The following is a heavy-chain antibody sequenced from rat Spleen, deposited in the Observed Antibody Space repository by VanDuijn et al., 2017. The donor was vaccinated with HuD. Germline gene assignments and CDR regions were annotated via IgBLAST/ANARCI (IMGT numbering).Heavy chain of an antibody. V-gene: IGHV5-25*01. D-gene: IGHD1-6*01. Sequence: EVQLVESGGGLVQPGRSMKLSCAASGFTFSNYYMAWVRQAPTKGLEWVASISTGGGNTYYRDSVKGRFTISRDNAKSALSLQMDSLRSEDTATYYCARRYYGYTYFDYWGQGVMVTVSS. J-gene: IGHJ2*01. CDR2: ISTGGGNT. CDR1: GFTFSNYY. CDR3: ARRYYGYTYFDY.